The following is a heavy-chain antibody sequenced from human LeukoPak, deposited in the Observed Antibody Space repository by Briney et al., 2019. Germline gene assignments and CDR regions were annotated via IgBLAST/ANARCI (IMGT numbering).Heavy chain of an antibody. Sequence: ASVKVSCKASGYTFTSYGISWVRQAPGQGLEWMGWISAYNGNINYAQKLQGRVTMTTDTSTSTAYMELRSLRSDDTAVYYCARDPSIAAAGIFDYWGQGTLVTVSS. CDR1: GYTFTSYG. D-gene: IGHD6-13*01. CDR3: ARDPSIAAAGIFDY. CDR2: ISAYNGNI. V-gene: IGHV1-18*01. J-gene: IGHJ4*02.